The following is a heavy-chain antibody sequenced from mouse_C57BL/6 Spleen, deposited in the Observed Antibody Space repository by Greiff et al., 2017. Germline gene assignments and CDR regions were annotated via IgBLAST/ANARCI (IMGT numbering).Heavy chain of an antibody. CDR3: ARSGDSSLYAMDY. D-gene: IGHD1-1*01. CDR2: INPSTGGT. CDR1: GYSFTGYY. Sequence: EVQLQQSGPELVKPGASVKISCKASGYSFTGYYMNWVKQSPEKSLEWIGEINPSTGGTTYNQKFKAKATLTVDKSSSTAYMQLKSLTSEDSAVXYCARSGDSSLYAMDYWGQGTSVTVSS. J-gene: IGHJ4*01. V-gene: IGHV1-42*01.